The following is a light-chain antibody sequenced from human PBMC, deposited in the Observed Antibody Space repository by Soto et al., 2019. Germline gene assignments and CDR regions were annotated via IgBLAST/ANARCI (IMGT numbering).Light chain of an antibody. CDR2: AAS. J-gene: IGKJ1*01. V-gene: IGKV3-20*01. CDR3: QQHGSLPWT. CDR1: QSVSSSY. Sequence: ETALMQSPGTMSLSPGERATLSCRASQSVSSSYLAWYQQKPGQAPRVLVFAASSRATGIPDRFSGSGSGTDFTLTISRLEPEDFAVYYCQQHGSLPWTFGQGTKGEIK.